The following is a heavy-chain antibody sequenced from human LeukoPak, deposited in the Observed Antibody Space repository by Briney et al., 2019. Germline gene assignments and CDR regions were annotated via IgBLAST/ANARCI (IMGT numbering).Heavy chain of an antibody. CDR1: GFTFDDYA. CDR3: AKAMRPATTKPYYFDY. D-gene: IGHD5-24*01. J-gene: IGHJ4*02. V-gene: IGHV3-9*01. Sequence: PGGSLRLSCAASGFTFDDYAMHWVRQAPGKGLEWVSGISWNSGSIGYADSVKGRFTISRDNAKNSLYLQMNSLRAEDTALYYCAKAMRPATTKPYYFDYWGQGTLVTVSS. CDR2: ISWNSGSI.